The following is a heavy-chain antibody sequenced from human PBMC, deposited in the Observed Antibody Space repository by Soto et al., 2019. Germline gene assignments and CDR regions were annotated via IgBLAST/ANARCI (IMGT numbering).Heavy chain of an antibody. Sequence: PGGSLRLSCEASGFNFKKFAMGWVRQAPGEGLEWVSGISCCGGSTFYADSVKGRFSLARDDSKNTLSLQLNSLRFEDTAHYYCAKADGEQWLIPHLDNWGQGTQVTVSS. D-gene: IGHD6-19*01. V-gene: IGHV3-23*01. CDR1: GFNFKKFA. CDR3: AKADGEQWLIPHLDN. CDR2: ISCCGGST. J-gene: IGHJ1*01.